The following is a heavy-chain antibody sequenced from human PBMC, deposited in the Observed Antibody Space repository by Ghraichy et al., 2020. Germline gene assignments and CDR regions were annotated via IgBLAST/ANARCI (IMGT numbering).Heavy chain of an antibody. V-gene: IGHV1-3*01. CDR2: INADSGNT. CDR3: AREFDCGGRCPIDY. D-gene: IGHD2-15*01. Sequence: ASVKVSCKASGYTFSSYPMHWVRQAPGQRLEWMGWINADSGNTKYSPKFQGRVTITRDTSASTVYMELSSLRSEDTAVYHCAREFDCGGRCPIDYWGQGTLVTVSS. J-gene: IGHJ4*02. CDR1: GYTFSSYP.